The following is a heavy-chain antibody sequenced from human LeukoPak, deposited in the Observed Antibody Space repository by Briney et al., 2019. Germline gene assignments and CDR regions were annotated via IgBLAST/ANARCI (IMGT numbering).Heavy chain of an antibody. CDR2: ISKNSIYK. D-gene: IGHD2-15*01. J-gene: IGHJ4*02. CDR3: ASSYCSGANCYAFDY. CDR1: GFTFSIYS. Sequence: GGTLRLSCVTSGFTFSIYSMNWVREAPGKGLEGVSCISKNSIYKDYGGSVKGRFTISRDNAKNSLYLQMNSLRAEDTAVYYCASSYCSGANCYAFDYWGQGTLVTVSS. V-gene: IGHV3-21*04.